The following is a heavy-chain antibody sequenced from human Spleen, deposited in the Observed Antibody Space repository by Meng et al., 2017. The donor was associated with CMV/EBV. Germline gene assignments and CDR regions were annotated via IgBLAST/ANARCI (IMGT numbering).Heavy chain of an antibody. Sequence: QVQLVESGGGVVQPGGSLRLSCAASGFTFSSYGMHWVRQAPGKGLEWVAFIRYDGSNKYYADSVKGRFTISRDNSKNTLYLQMNSLRAEDTAVYYCAKGSPYYYDSSGSEYFQNWGQGTLVTVAS. CDR3: AKGSPYYYDSSGSEYFQN. D-gene: IGHD3-22*01. V-gene: IGHV3-30*02. J-gene: IGHJ1*01. CDR2: IRYDGSNK. CDR1: GFTFSSYG.